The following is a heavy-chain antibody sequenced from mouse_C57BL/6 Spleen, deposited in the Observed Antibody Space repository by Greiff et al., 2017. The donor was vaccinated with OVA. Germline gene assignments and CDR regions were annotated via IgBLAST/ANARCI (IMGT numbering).Heavy chain of an antibody. CDR2: INPGSGGT. J-gene: IGHJ2*01. D-gene: IGHD2-3*01. CDR1: GYAFTNYL. CDR3: ARAGLVDGYYPDD. Sequence: VQLQQSGAELVRPGTSVKVSCKASGYAFTNYLIEWVKQRPGQGLEWIGVINPGSGGTNYNEKFQGKATLTADKSSSTAYLQLSSLTSEDSAVYFCARAGLVDGYYPDDWGQGTTLTVSS. V-gene: IGHV1-54*01.